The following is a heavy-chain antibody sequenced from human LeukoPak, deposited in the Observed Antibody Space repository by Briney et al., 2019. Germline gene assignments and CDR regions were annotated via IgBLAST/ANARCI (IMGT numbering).Heavy chain of an antibody. Sequence: GGSLRLSCAASGFTFNTFDMTWVRQAPGKGLEWVSYISSGSSSRYYADSVKGRFTISRDNAKDSLYLQMNSLRAEDTAVYFCARLRYYAVDVWGQGTTVIVSS. CDR2: ISSGSSSR. CDR1: GFTFNTFD. CDR3: ARLRYYAVDV. J-gene: IGHJ6*02. V-gene: IGHV3-48*01.